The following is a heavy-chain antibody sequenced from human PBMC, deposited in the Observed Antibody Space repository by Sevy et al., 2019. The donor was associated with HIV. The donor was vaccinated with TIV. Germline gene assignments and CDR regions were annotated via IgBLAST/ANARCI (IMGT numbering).Heavy chain of an antibody. D-gene: IGHD3-3*01. V-gene: IGHV1-18*01. Sequence: ASVKVSCKASGYTFTSYGISWVRQAPGQGLEWMGWISAYNGNTNYAQTLQGRVTMTTDTSTSTAYMELRSLRSDDTAVYYCARDPDKMYYDFWSGYYSFDYWGQGTLVTVSS. J-gene: IGHJ4*02. CDR2: ISAYNGNT. CDR1: GYTFTSYG. CDR3: ARDPDKMYYDFWSGYYSFDY.